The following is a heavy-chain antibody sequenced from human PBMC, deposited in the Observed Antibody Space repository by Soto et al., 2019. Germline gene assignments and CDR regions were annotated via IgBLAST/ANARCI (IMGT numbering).Heavy chain of an antibody. CDR3: VSARGLRFCGRLHSCDY. CDR2: ISSNGGST. D-gene: IGHD3-3*01. CDR1: GFTFSSYA. V-gene: IGHV3-64D*06. Sequence: GGSLRLSCSASGFTFSSYAMHWVRQAPGKGLEYVSAISSNGGSTYYADSVKGRFTISRDNSKNTLYLQMSSLRAEDTAVYYCVSARGLRFCGRLHSCDYWDRESLVRVSS. J-gene: IGHJ4*03.